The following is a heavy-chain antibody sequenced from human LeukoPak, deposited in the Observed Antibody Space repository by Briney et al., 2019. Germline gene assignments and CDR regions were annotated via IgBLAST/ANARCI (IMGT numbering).Heavy chain of an antibody. V-gene: IGHV3-7*01. Sequence: GGSLRLSCAAPGFSFSSNWMGWVRQAPGKGLEWVAHIKRDGSQKYYLDSVKGRFTISRDNAKNSLYLQMNSLRVEDTAVYYCARLGLEVGGPNWFDPWGQGALVTVSS. CDR1: GFSFSSNW. D-gene: IGHD1-1*01. CDR2: IKRDGSQK. J-gene: IGHJ5*02. CDR3: ARLGLEVGGPNWFDP.